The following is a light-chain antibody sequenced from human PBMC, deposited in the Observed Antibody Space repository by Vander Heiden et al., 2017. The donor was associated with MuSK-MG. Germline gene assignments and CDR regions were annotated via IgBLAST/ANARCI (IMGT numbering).Light chain of an antibody. CDR3: AACDDSLIGVV. V-gene: IGLV1-47*01. CDR2: RNN. J-gene: IGLJ2*01. CDR1: CSNIGSNY. Sequence: QSVLTQPPSAPGTPGRRVTISGTGICSNIGSNYAYWYQQLPGTAPKHLTYRNNQGPSGVPDRFSRSTSGPSASLAIRVLLSEDEADYYCAACDDSLIGVVFGGGTKLPVL.